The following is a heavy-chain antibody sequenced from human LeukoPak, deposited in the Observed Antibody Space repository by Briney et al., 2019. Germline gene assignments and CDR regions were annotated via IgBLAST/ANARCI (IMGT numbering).Heavy chain of an antibody. D-gene: IGHD3-10*02. CDR1: GFNFDRYT. CDR2: AGWAGGTT. V-gene: IGHV3-43*01. CDR3: AKELDTMFFDY. Sequence: GGSLRLSCTTSGFNFDRYTMHWVRQAPGKGLEWVSLAGWAGGTTFYSDSVRGRFTISRDSGRKSVYLQMNSLTTDDTAFYFCAKELDTMFFDYWGQGALVTVSS. J-gene: IGHJ4*02.